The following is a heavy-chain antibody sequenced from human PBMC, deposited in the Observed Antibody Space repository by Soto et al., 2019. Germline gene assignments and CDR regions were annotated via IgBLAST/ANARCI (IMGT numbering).Heavy chain of an antibody. CDR2: IYHSGNT. Sequence: SETLSLTCTVSGVSINNYYWTCIRQPPGKGLEWIGYIYHSGNTYYNPSLKSRVTISVDRSKNQFSLKLSSVTAADTAVYYCARGPYGSGHYQYYYGMDVWGQGTTVTVSS. J-gene: IGHJ6*02. CDR3: ARGPYGSGHYQYYYGMDV. V-gene: IGHV4-59*12. CDR1: GVSINNYY. D-gene: IGHD3-10*01.